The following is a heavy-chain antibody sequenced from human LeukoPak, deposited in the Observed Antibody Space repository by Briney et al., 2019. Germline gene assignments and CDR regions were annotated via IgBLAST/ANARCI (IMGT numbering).Heavy chain of an antibody. CDR3: AKDLEDDDYYYYYGMDV. Sequence: AGGSLRLSCAASGFNFNSYTMNWVRQAPGKGLQWVANILASGSPTYYADSVKGRFIISRDNSKNTVYLQMNSLRVEDTAVYYCAKDLEDDDYYYYYGMDVWGQGTTVTVSS. J-gene: IGHJ6*02. V-gene: IGHV3-23*01. D-gene: IGHD3-3*01. CDR2: ILASGSPT. CDR1: GFNFNSYT.